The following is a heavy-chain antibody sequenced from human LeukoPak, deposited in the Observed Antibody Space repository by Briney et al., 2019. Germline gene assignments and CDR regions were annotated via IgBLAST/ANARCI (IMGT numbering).Heavy chain of an antibody. CDR1: GYTFTSYF. CDR2: INPSGGST. D-gene: IGHD3-10*01. J-gene: IGHJ4*02. CDR3: GRVRPGSYEFDY. Sequence: ASVKVSCKASGYTFTSYFIHWVRQAPGQGLEWMGIINPSGGSTTYAQRFQGRVTMTRDVSTSTVYMELSSLRSEDTAVYYCGRVRPGSYEFDYWGQGTLVTVSS. V-gene: IGHV1-46*01.